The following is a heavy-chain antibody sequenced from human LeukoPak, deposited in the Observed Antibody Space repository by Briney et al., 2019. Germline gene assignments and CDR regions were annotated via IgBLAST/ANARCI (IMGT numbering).Heavy chain of an antibody. J-gene: IGHJ4*02. CDR2: ISYDGSNK. CDR1: GFTFSSYG. V-gene: IGHV3-30*18. D-gene: IGHD3-22*01. CDR3: AKGPTYYYDSSGYFDY. Sequence: PGGSLRLSCAASGFTFSSYGMHWVRQAPGKGLEWVAVISYDGSNKYYADSVKGRFTISRDNSKNTLYLQMNSLRAEDTAVYYCAKGPTYYYDSSGYFDYWGQGTLVTVSS.